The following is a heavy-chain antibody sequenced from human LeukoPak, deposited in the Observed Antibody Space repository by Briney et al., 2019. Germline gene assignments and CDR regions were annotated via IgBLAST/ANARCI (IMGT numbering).Heavy chain of an antibody. CDR1: GFTFSKYG. Sequence: GGSLRLSCVAYGFTFSKYGMHWVRQAPGKGLEWLAIKWYDGHNKYYADSVKGRFTISRDNSKNTLFLEMTDLRAEDTAVYYCAREWGLIAVAGGPGYWGQGALVTVSS. J-gene: IGHJ4*02. V-gene: IGHV3-33*01. CDR3: AREWGLIAVAGGPGY. CDR2: KWYDGHNK. D-gene: IGHD6-19*01.